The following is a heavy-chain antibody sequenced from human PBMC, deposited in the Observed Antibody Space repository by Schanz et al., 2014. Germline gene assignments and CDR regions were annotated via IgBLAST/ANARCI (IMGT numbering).Heavy chain of an antibody. J-gene: IGHJ3*01. Sequence: VQLVESGGGLVQPGGSLRLSCAASGFTFSSYAMHWVRQAPGKGLEWVAVIWYDGNNKFYADSVKGRFIISRDNSKNTLDLQMNSLRDEDTAVYFCARDGGRDGYNLAFDVWGQGTLVTVSS. D-gene: IGHD5-12*01. CDR1: GFTFSSYA. CDR2: IWYDGNNK. CDR3: ARDGGRDGYNLAFDV. V-gene: IGHV3-33*08.